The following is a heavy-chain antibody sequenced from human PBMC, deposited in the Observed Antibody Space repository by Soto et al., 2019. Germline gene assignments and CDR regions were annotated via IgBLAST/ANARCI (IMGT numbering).Heavy chain of an antibody. V-gene: IGHV3-30*03. Sequence: QRGGSLRLSCAASGFTFSSYGMHWVRQAPGKGLEWVAVISYDGSNKYYADSVKGRFTISRDNSKNTLYLQMNSLRAEDTAVYYCVRDCSSTSCYTALMYVRGQRTKVTVS. CDR3: VRDCSSTSCYTALMYV. D-gene: IGHD2-2*02. J-gene: IGHJ6*02. CDR2: ISYDGSNK. CDR1: GFTFSSYG.